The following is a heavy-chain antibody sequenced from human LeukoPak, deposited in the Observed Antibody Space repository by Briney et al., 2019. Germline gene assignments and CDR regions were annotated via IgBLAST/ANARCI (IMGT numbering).Heavy chain of an antibody. D-gene: IGHD2-15*01. V-gene: IGHV3-7*01. CDR3: ASTFPYCSGGTCAL. CDR1: GLTFRSYW. Sequence: GGSLRLSCAASGLTFRSYWMSWVRQAPGKGLEWVANIHPDGGTKNYVDSVKGRFTISRDNAANSLYLQINSLRAEDTAVYYCASTFPYCSGGTCALGGQGTLVTVSS. J-gene: IGHJ4*02. CDR2: IHPDGGTK.